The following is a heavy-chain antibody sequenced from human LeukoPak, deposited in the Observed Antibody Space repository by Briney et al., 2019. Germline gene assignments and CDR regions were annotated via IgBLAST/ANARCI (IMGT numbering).Heavy chain of an antibody. CDR2: IIPNSGGT. CDR3: ARVIVSWSNYYGMDV. J-gene: IGHJ6*02. CDR1: GYTFSGYY. V-gene: IGHV1-2*02. D-gene: IGHD3-22*01. Sequence: ASVKVSCKASGYTFSGYYMHWVRQAPGQGLEWMGWIIPNSGGTNYAQKFQGRVTMTRDTSISTAYMELSRLRSDDTAVYYCARVIVSWSNYYGMDVWGQGTTVTVSS.